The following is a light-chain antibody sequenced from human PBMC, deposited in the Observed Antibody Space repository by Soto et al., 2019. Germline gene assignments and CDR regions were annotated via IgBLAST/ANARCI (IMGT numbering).Light chain of an antibody. V-gene: IGLV2-14*03. J-gene: IGLJ1*01. Sequence: QSALTQSASVSGSPGQSIIISCTGTSSDVGSYNYVSWYQHHPGKAPKFMIYDVSNRPSGVSNRFSGSKSGNTASLTISGLQAEDEADYYCSSYTTSGTLVFGSGTKLTFL. CDR3: SSYTTSGTLV. CDR1: SSDVGSYNY. CDR2: DVS.